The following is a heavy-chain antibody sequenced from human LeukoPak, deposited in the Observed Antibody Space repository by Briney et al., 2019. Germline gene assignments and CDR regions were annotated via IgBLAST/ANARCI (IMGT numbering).Heavy chain of an antibody. V-gene: IGHV1-18*04. J-gene: IGHJ6*04. CDR2: ISAYNGNT. Sequence: ASVKASCKASGYTFTSYGISWVRQAPGQGLEWMGWISAYNGNTNYAQKLQGRVTMTTDTSTSTAYMELRSLRSDDTAVYYCARGHYDILTGYESGMDVWGKGTTVTVSS. CDR1: GYTFTSYG. D-gene: IGHD3-9*01. CDR3: ARGHYDILTGYESGMDV.